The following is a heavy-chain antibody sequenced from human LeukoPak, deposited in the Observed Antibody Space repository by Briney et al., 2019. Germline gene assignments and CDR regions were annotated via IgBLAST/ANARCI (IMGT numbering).Heavy chain of an antibody. Sequence: GGSLRLSCAASGLISSSYAMSWVRQAPGKGLEWVSALSGSGGSTYYADSVKGRFTISRDNSKNTLYLQMNSLRAEDTAVYYCAKGASTFGGVIVDFDYWGQGTLVTVSS. CDR2: LSGSGGST. J-gene: IGHJ4*02. CDR1: GLISSSYA. V-gene: IGHV3-23*01. D-gene: IGHD3-16*02. CDR3: AKGASTFGGVIVDFDY.